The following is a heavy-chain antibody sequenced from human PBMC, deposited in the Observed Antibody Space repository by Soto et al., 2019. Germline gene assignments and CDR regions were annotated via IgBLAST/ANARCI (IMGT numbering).Heavy chain of an antibody. CDR2: ISGSGGGT. CDR1: GFTFSSYA. D-gene: IGHD6-19*01. Sequence: PGGSLRLSCAASGFTFSSYAMSWVRQAPGKGLEWVSAISGSGGGTYYADSVKGRFTISRDSSKNTLYLQMNSLRAEDTAVYYCAKIYASGWYYFDYWGQGTLVTVSS. CDR3: AKIYASGWYYFDY. J-gene: IGHJ4*02. V-gene: IGHV3-23*01.